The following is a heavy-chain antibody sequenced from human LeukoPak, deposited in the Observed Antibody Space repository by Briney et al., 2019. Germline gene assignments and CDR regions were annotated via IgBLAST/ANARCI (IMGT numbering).Heavy chain of an antibody. V-gene: IGHV3-53*01. D-gene: IGHD5-24*01. J-gene: IGHJ4*02. CDR2: IFSNGDT. Sequence: PGGSLRLSCTASELTVSINYMRCGRQAPGKGLEWGSLIFSNGDTHYADSVKGRFTISRDTSKNTVSLQMNSLRVEDTAMYYCTRDQMNYWGQGTLVTVSS. CDR1: ELTVSINY. CDR3: TRDQMNY.